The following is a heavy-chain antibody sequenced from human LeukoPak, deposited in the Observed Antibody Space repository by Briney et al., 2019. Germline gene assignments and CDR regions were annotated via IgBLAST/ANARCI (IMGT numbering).Heavy chain of an antibody. CDR3: ARGGGVGMTTLRTISFDL. CDR2: IIPILGIA. V-gene: IGHV1-69*04. D-gene: IGHD1-26*01. CDR1: GGTFTSYA. Sequence: SVKVSCKASGGTFTSYAISWVRQAPGQGLEWLGRIIPILGIANYAQKFQGRVTITPDKSTSPANLELSSLRSEDTTIYFCARGGGVGMTTLRTISFDLWGQGTLV. J-gene: IGHJ5*02.